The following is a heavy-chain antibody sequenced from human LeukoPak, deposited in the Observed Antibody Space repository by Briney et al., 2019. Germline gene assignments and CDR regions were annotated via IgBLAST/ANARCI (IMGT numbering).Heavy chain of an antibody. Sequence: GASVTVSCKASGFTFTSSAMQWVRQARGQRLEWIGWIVVGSGNTNYAQKFQERVTITRDMSTSTAYMELSSLRSEDTAVYYCAASQSGATAVFDYWGQGTLVTVSS. CDR1: GFTFTSSA. CDR2: IVVGSGNT. D-gene: IGHD5-12*01. V-gene: IGHV1-58*02. CDR3: AASQSGATAVFDY. J-gene: IGHJ4*02.